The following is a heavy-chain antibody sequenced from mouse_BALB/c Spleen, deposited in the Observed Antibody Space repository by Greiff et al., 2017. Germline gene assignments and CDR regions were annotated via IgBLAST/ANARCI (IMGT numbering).Heavy chain of an antibody. J-gene: IGHJ4*01. CDR2: ISSGGST. Sequence: EVQRVESGGGLVKPGGSLKLSCAASGFTFSSYAMSWVRQTPEKRLEWVASISSGGSTYYPDSVKGRFTISRDNARNILYLQMSSLRSEDTAMYYCAREELYYAMDYWGQGTSVTVSS. V-gene: IGHV5-6-5*01. CDR3: AREELYYAMDY. CDR1: GFTFSSYA.